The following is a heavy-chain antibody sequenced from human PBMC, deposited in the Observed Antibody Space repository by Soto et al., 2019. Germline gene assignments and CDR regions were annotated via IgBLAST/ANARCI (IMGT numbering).Heavy chain of an antibody. CDR3: ARDLVSGWSDY. D-gene: IGHD6-19*01. CDR2: ISYDGSNK. Sequence: PGGSLRLSCAASGFTFSSYAMHWVRQAPGKGLEWVAVISYDGSNKYYADSVKGRFTISRDNSKNTLYLQMNSLRAEDTAVYYCARDLVSGWSDYWGQGTLVTVSS. J-gene: IGHJ4*02. V-gene: IGHV3-30-3*01. CDR1: GFTFSSYA.